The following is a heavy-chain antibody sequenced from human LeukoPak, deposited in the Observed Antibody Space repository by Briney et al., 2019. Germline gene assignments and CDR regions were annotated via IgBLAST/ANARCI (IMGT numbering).Heavy chain of an antibody. CDR1: GFTFSDYY. J-gene: IGHJ3*02. Sequence: GGSLRLSCAASGFTFSDYYMSWIRQAPGKGLEWVSYISSSGSTIYYADSVKGRFTISRDNAKNSLYLQMNSLRAEDTAVYYCATPHYYDSSGYYDAFDIWGRGTMVTVSS. CDR2: ISSSGSTI. V-gene: IGHV3-11*01. CDR3: ATPHYYDSSGYYDAFDI. D-gene: IGHD3-22*01.